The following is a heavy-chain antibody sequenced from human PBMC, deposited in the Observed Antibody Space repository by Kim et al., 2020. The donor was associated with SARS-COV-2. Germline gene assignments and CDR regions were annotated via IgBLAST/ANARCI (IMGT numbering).Heavy chain of an antibody. CDR3: ARDLRGYSYGPRGGYFDY. CDR1: GFTFSSYE. V-gene: IGHV3-48*03. J-gene: IGHJ4*02. CDR2: ISSSGSTI. D-gene: IGHD5-18*01. Sequence: GGSLRLSCAASGFTFSSYEMNWVRQAPGKGLEWVSYISSSGSTIYYADSVKGRFTISRDNAKNSLYLQMNSLRAEDTAVYYCARDLRGYSYGPRGGYFDYWGQGTLVTVSS.